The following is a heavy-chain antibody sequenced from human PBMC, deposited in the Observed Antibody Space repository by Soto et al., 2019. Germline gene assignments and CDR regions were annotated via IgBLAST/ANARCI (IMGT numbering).Heavy chain of an antibody. Sequence: SETLSLTCAVYGGSFIGYYWSWIRQPPGKGLEWIGEINHSGSTNYNPSLKSRVTISVDTSKNQFSLKLSSVTAADTAVYYCASYEYRSSLYGMDVWGQGTTVTVSS. CDR3: ASYEYRSSLYGMDV. V-gene: IGHV4-34*01. CDR2: INHSGST. J-gene: IGHJ6*02. D-gene: IGHD6-6*01. CDR1: GGSFIGYY.